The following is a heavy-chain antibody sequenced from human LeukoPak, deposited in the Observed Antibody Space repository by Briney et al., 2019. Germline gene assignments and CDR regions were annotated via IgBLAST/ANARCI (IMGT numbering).Heavy chain of an antibody. CDR3: ARALGQIAAAGSLEGFYGMDV. J-gene: IGHJ6*02. CDR1: GGSISSGGYY. Sequence: SETLSLTCTVSGGSISSGGYYWRWIRQHPGKGLEWIGYIYYSGSTYYNPSLKSRVTISVDTSKNQFSLKLSSVTAADTAVYYCARALGQIAAAGSLEGFYGMDVWGQGTTVTVSS. V-gene: IGHV4-31*03. CDR2: IYYSGST. D-gene: IGHD6-13*01.